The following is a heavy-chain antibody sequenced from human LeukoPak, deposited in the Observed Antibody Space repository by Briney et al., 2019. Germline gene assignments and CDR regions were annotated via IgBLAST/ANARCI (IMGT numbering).Heavy chain of an antibody. D-gene: IGHD3-22*01. CDR2: IDYSGGSS. CDR3: ARESESYDSSGSTFKY. J-gene: IGHJ4*02. CDR1: GFTLSSYE. V-gene: IGHV3-23*01. Sequence: GGSLRLSCTVSGFTLSSYEMSWIRQAPGKGLEWVSSIDYSGGSSYYADSVKGRFTISRDKSKNTLYLQMNRLRAEDTAVYYCARESESYDSSGSTFKYWGQGTLVTVSS.